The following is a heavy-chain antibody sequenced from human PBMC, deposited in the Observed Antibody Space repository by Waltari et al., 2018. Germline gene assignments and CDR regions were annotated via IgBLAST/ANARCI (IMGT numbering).Heavy chain of an antibody. CDR1: GYRFTDYY. V-gene: IGHV1-69-2*01. Sequence: EVQLLQSGTELKKPGSTVKISCQVSGYRFTDYYIHWVQQAPGKGHQWMGLVDPEDGETISAERFQGRVTITADTSTETAFMELSSLTSDDTAVYYCVTALGDRSSASRPFDVWGLGTLITVSS. CDR3: VTALGDRSSASRPFDV. J-gene: IGHJ3*01. CDR2: VDPEDGET. D-gene: IGHD3-22*01.